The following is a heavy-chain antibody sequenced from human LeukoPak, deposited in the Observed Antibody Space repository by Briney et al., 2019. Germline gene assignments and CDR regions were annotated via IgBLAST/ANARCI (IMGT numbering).Heavy chain of an antibody. V-gene: IGHV4-39*07. CDR3: ARGARYFDW. CDR2: IYYSGST. J-gene: IGHJ4*02. CDR1: GGSISSSSYY. Sequence: TSETLSLTCTVSGGSISSSSYYWGWIRQPPGKGLEWIGSIYYSGSTYYNPSLKSRVTISVDTSKNQFSLKLSSVTAADTAVYYCARGARYFDWLGQGTLVTVSS. D-gene: IGHD3-9*01.